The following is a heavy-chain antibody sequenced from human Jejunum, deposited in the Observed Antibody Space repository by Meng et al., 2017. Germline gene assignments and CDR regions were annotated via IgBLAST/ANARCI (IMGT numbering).Heavy chain of an antibody. CDR2: IYYSGST. CDR1: GGSISSSSYY. CDR3: ARDKGCSGGSCYLPNTNWFDP. D-gene: IGHD2-15*01. Sequence: PETLSLTCTVSGGSISSSSYYWGWIRQPPGKGREGIGIIYYSGSTYYNPSLTSRVTISVDTSKNQFPLTLSSVTAADTAVYYCARDKGCSGGSCYLPNTNWFDPWGQGTLVTVSS. J-gene: IGHJ5*02. V-gene: IGHV4-39*06.